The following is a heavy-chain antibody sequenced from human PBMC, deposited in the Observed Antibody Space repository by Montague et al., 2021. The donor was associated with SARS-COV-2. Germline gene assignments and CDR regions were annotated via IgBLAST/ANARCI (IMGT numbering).Heavy chain of an antibody. J-gene: IGHJ4*02. CDR3: ARVPLVGPTAATSDY. D-gene: IGHD2-2*01. Sequence: SETLSLTCTVSGDSIDSGDWWRWVRQAPGRGLEFIGEIHHSGGTNYNPSLRSRVTMSVDKSKNQFSLSLSSVTAADTAVYYCARVPLVGPTAATSDYWGLGTLVAVSS. CDR1: GDSIDSGDW. V-gene: IGHV4-4*02. CDR2: IHHSGGT.